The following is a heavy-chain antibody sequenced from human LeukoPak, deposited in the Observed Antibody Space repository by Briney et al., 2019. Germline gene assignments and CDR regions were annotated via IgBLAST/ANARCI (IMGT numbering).Heavy chain of an antibody. CDR3: AAYDNSGYSKKYFQH. CDR2: INTDGSST. CDR1: GLTFNNYW. D-gene: IGHD3-22*01. V-gene: IGHV3-74*01. Sequence: GGSLRLSCAASGLTFNNYWMHWVRQAPGKGLVWVSRINTDGSSTNYADSVKGRFTISRDNAKNTVYLQMNSLRADNTAVYYCAAYDNSGYSKKYFQHWGQGTLVTVSS. J-gene: IGHJ1*01.